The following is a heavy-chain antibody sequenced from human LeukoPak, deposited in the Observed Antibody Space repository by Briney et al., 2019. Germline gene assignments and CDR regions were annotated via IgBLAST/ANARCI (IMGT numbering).Heavy chain of an antibody. Sequence: PSQTLSLTCTVSGGSISSGGYYWSWIRQHPGKGLEWIGYIYYSGSTYYNPSLKSRVTISVDTSKNQFSLKLSSVTAADTAVYYCVRVWGGGYDFDYGGQGTLVTVPS. V-gene: IGHV4-31*03. J-gene: IGHJ4*02. CDR2: IYYSGST. D-gene: IGHD5-12*01. CDR1: GGSISSGGYY. CDR3: VRVWGGGYDFDY.